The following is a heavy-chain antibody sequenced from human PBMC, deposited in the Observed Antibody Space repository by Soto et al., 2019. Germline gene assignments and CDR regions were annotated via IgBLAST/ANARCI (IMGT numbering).Heavy chain of an antibody. Sequence: LRLSYTGSGFALNSYAMTWVRQAPGKGLEWVSAISDNGGSTYYADSVKGRFTISRDNSKNTLYLQMNSLRAEDTAVYYCAKDPTLGYSYWNVFDYWGQGTPVTVSS. D-gene: IGHD5-18*01. V-gene: IGHV3-23*01. CDR3: AKDPTLGYSYWNVFDY. CDR1: GFALNSYA. J-gene: IGHJ4*02. CDR2: ISDNGGST.